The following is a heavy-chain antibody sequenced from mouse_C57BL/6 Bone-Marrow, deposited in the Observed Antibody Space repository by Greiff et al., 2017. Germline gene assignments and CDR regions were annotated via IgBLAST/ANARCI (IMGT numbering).Heavy chain of an antibody. V-gene: IGHV1-80*01. CDR1: GYAFSSYW. CDR2: IYPGDGDT. CDR3: ARAPSYYGRSIFDY. D-gene: IGHD1-1*01. Sequence: VQLQQSGAELVKPGASVKISCKASGYAFSSYWMNWVKQRPGKGLEWIGQIYPGDGDTNYNGKFKGKATLTADKSSSTAYMQLSSLTSEDSAVXFGARAPSYYGRSIFDYWGQGTTLTVSS. J-gene: IGHJ2*01.